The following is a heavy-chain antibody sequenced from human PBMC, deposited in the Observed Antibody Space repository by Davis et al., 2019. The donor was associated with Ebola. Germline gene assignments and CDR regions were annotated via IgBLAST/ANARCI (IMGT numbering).Heavy chain of an antibody. V-gene: IGHV4-59*01. D-gene: IGHD2-15*01. Sequence: MPSETLSLTCTVSGGSISRYYWSWIRQPPGKGLEWIGYLYYSGNTNYNPSLKSRVTISVDTSKNQFSLKLSSVTAADTAVYYCARGLVVVAATYFDYWGQGTLVTVSS. CDR2: LYYSGNT. CDR3: ARGLVVVAATYFDY. CDR1: GGSISRYY. J-gene: IGHJ4*02.